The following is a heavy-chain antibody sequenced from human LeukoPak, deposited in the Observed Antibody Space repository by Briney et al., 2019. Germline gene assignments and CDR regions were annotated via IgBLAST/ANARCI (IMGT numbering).Heavy chain of an antibody. D-gene: IGHD6-6*01. Sequence: GESLKISCKGSGYSFTSYWIGWVRQMPGKGLEWMGIIYPGDSDTRYSPSFQGQVTISADKSISTAYLQWSSLKASDTAIYYCARQLAPHYYYYYYMDVWGKGTTVTVSS. CDR1: GYSFTSYW. CDR3: ARQLAPHYYYYYYMDV. V-gene: IGHV5-51*01. J-gene: IGHJ6*03. CDR2: IYPGDSDT.